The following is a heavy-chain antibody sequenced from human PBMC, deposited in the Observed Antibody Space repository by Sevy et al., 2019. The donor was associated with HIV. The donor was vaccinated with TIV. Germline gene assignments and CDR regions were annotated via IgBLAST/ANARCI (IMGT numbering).Heavy chain of an antibody. D-gene: IGHD3-16*01. Sequence: GGSLRLSCAASGFTFSSYAMTWVRQAPGKGLEWVSGIGGSGVSTFYEDSVRGRFTVSRDNLNKVLCLQMNNLRAEDTAVYFCATDWSYYDGTANDSFEKWGQGTLVTVSS. CDR2: IGGSGVST. V-gene: IGHV3-23*01. CDR3: ATDWSYYDGTANDSFEK. CDR1: GFTFSSYA. J-gene: IGHJ1*01.